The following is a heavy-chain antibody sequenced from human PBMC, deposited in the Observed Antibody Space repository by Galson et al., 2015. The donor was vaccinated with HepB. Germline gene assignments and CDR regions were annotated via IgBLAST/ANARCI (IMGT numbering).Heavy chain of an antibody. Sequence: SLRLSCAGSGFIFRHHAMVWIRQAPGKGLEWVSGINGRGSTRSYSDAVKGRFSISRDNSEDTVFLHMDNLRAEDTAVYYCVKEGSWFGGDWFDPWGQGALVTVS. J-gene: IGHJ5*02. CDR2: INGRGSTR. V-gene: IGHV3-23*01. CDR1: GFIFRHHA. CDR3: VKEGSWFGGDWFDP. D-gene: IGHD3-3*01.